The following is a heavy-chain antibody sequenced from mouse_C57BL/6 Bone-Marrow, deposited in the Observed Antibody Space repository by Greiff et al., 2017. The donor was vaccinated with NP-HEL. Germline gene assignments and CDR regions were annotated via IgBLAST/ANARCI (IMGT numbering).Heavy chain of an antibody. D-gene: IGHD1-1*01. J-gene: IGHJ4*01. CDR3: ANPYYGSSDYAMDY. Sequence: PLQQSGPELVKPGASVKISCKASGYAFSSSWMNWVKQRPGKGLEWIGRIYPGDGDTNYNGKFKGKATLTADKSSSTAYMQHSSLTSEDSAVYFCANPYYGSSDYAMDYWGQGTSVTVSS. V-gene: IGHV1-82*01. CDR2: IYPGDGDT. CDR1: GYAFSSSW.